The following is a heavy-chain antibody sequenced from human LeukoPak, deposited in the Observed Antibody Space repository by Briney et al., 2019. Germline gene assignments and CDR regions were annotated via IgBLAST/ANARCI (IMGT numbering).Heavy chain of an antibody. CDR2: INSDGSST. V-gene: IGHV3-74*01. Sequence: GGSLRLSCAASEFTFSSYWMHWVRQAPGKGLVWVSRINSDGSSTSYADSVKGRFTISRDNAKNTLYLQMNSLRAEDTAVYYCARWSVLLWFGEFDPWGQGTLVTVSS. CDR1: EFTFSSYW. D-gene: IGHD3-10*01. CDR3: ARWSVLLWFGEFDP. J-gene: IGHJ5*02.